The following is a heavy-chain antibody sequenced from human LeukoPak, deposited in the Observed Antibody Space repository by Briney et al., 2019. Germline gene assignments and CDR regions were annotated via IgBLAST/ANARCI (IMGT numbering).Heavy chain of an antibody. J-gene: IGHJ4*02. CDR1: GFTFSSYW. V-gene: IGHV3-7*01. CDR2: IKQDGSEK. D-gene: IGHD3-10*01. CDR3: ARDPTRRGPMVRENYFDY. Sequence: GGSLRLSCAASGFTFSSYWMSWVRQAPGKGLEWVANIKQDGSEKYYVDSVKGRFTISRDNAKNSLYLQMNSLRAEDTAVYYCARDPTRRGPMVRENYFDYWGQGTLVTVSS.